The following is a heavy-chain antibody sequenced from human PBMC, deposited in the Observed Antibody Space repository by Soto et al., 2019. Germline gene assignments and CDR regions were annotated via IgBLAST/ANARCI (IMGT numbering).Heavy chain of an antibody. J-gene: IGHJ6*03. CDR3: ARVGYYGSGSYYRFYYYYYMDV. V-gene: IGHV3-11*01. CDR2: ISSSGSTI. Sequence: GGSLRLSCAASGFTFSDYYMSWIRQAPGKGLEWVSYISSSGSTIYYADSVKGRFTISRDNAKNSLYLQMNSLRAEDTAVYYCARVGYYGSGSYYRFYYYYYMDVWGKGTTVTVSS. CDR1: GFTFSDYY. D-gene: IGHD3-10*01.